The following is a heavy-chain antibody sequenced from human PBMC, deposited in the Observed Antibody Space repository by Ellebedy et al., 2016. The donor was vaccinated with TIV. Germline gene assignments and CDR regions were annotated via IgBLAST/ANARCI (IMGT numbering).Heavy chain of an antibody. Sequence: PGGSLRLSCAASGFTFSSHDMHWVRQPTGKDLEWVSGITSAGDTYYLGSVKGRFIISRDSAKNSLYLQMNSLRAEDTAVYYCARATSGFDYWGQGALATVSS. CDR3: ARATSGFDY. J-gene: IGHJ4*02. CDR1: GFTFSSHD. CDR2: ITSAGDT. V-gene: IGHV3-13*01. D-gene: IGHD5-24*01.